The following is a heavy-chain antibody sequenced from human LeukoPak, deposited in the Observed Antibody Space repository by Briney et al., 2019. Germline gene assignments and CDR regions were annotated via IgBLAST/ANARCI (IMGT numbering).Heavy chain of an antibody. J-gene: IGHJ4*02. CDR2: IYYSGST. D-gene: IGHD3-10*01. V-gene: IGHV4-59*08. CDR3: ARLGSFRGVSWDEY. Sequence: SETLSLTCTVSGGSISSDYWSWIRQPPGKGLEWIGYIYYSGSTYYNPSLQSRVTISVDTSKNQFSLKLTSVTAADTAVYYCARLGSFRGVSWDEYWGQGTLVTVSS. CDR1: GGSISSDY.